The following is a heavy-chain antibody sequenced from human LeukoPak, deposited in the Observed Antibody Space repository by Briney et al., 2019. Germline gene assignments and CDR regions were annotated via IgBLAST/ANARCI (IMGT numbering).Heavy chain of an antibody. Sequence: SVKVSCKASGGTFSSYAIGWVRQAPGQGLEWMGRIILILGIANYAQKFQGRVTITADKSTSTAYMELSSLRSEDTAVYYCARSLLWFGELLYIFDYWGQGTLVTVSS. V-gene: IGHV1-69*04. CDR2: IILILGIA. J-gene: IGHJ4*02. D-gene: IGHD3-10*01. CDR1: GGTFSSYA. CDR3: ARSLLWFGELLYIFDY.